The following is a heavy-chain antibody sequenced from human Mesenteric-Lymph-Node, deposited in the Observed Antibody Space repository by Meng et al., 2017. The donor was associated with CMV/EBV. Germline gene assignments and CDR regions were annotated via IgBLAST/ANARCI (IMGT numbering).Heavy chain of an antibody. Sequence: SCAASGFTFRTYAMSWVRQAPGKGLEWVSAISGPGSSTYYADSVTGRFTISRDDAKDTLYLQISSLRAEDTAVYYCVRGNTGYGNFDYWGQGALVTVSS. CDR1: GFTFRTYA. D-gene: IGHD5-12*01. J-gene: IGHJ4*02. V-gene: IGHV3-23*01. CDR3: VRGNTGYGNFDY. CDR2: ISGPGSST.